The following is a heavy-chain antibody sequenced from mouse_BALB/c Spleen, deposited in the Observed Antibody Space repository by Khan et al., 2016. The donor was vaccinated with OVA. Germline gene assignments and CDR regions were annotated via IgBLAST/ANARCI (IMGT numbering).Heavy chain of an antibody. D-gene: IGHD2-14*01. Sequence: QVRLQQSGAELARPGASVKMSCKASGYTFTTYTMHWVKQRPGQGLEWIGYINPSNGYTNYNQKLKDKSTLTADKSSSTAYMQLSSLTSDYSAVYYCAREGAYYRSDGWFSYWGQGTLVTVSA. CDR3: AREGAYYRSDGWFSY. CDR2: INPSNGYT. CDR1: GYTFTTYT. J-gene: IGHJ3*01. V-gene: IGHV1-4*01.